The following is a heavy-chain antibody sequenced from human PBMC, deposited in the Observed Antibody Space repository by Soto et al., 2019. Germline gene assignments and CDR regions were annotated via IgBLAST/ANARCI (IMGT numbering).Heavy chain of an antibody. CDR1: GFTFSSYS. CDR2: ISSSSSYI. D-gene: IGHD6-19*01. V-gene: IGHV3-21*01. CDR3: ARDEAVAPSYYFDY. J-gene: IGHJ4*02. Sequence: GGSLRLSCAASGFTFSSYSMNWVRQAPGKGLEWVSSISSSSSYIYYADSVKGRFTISGDNAKNSLYLQMNSLRAEDTSVYYCARDEAVAPSYYFDYWGQGTLVTVSS.